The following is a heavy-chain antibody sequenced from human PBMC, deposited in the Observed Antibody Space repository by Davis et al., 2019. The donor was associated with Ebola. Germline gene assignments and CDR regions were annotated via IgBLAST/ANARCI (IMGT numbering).Heavy chain of an antibody. D-gene: IGHD6-13*01. CDR1: GFTFSNYA. V-gene: IGHV3-48*03. Sequence: GESLKISCAASGFTFSNYAMTWVRQAPGKGLEWVSYISNTAKTIYYADSVKGRFTISRDNARNSVYLQMDSLRAEDTGVYYCARIIAASAPFDYRGQGTPVTVSS. J-gene: IGHJ4*02. CDR2: ISNTAKTI. CDR3: ARIIAASAPFDY.